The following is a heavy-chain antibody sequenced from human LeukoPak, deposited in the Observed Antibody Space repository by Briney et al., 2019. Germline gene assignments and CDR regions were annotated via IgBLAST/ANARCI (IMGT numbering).Heavy chain of an antibody. CDR3: ARHGDPPYYFDY. D-gene: IGHD2-21*02. CDR1: GGSFSGYY. CDR2: INHSGST. Sequence: SETLSLTCAVYGGSFSGYYWSFIRQPPANGLEWIGEINHSGSTNYNPSLKSRVTISVDTSKNQFSLKLSSVTAADTAVYYCARHGDPPYYFDYWGQGTLVTVSS. V-gene: IGHV4-34*01. J-gene: IGHJ4*02.